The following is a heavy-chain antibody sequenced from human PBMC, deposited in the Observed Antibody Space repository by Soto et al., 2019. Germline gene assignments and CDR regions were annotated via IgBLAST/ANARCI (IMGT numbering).Heavy chain of an antibody. CDR2: IYPSDSDT. J-gene: IGHJ4*02. D-gene: IGHD3-3*01. CDR3: ARGGVSTRTFDY. V-gene: IGHV5-51*01. CDR1: GYNFAGYW. Sequence: GESLKISCKGSGYNFAGYWIAWVRQMPGKGLELMGIIYPSDSDTRYRPSFQGQVTISADKSISSAYLQWSSLRASDTAMYYCARGGVSTRTFDYWGQGTPVTAPQ.